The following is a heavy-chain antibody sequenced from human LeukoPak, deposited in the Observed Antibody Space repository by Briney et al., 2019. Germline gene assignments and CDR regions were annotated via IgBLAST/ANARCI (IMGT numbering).Heavy chain of an antibody. J-gene: IGHJ4*02. V-gene: IGHV3-48*04. Sequence: AGGSLRLSCAASGFTFSNYNMNWVRQAPGKGLEWVSYISSSSDTIYYADSVKGRFTISRDNAKNSLYLQMNSLRAEDAAVYYCALGFDYWGQGTLVTVSS. D-gene: IGHD3-16*01. CDR1: GFTFSNYN. CDR2: ISSSSDTI. CDR3: ALGFDY.